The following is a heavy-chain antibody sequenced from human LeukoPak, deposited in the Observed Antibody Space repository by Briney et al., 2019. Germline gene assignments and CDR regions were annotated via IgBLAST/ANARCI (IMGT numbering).Heavy chain of an antibody. D-gene: IGHD5-12*01. Sequence: KPGGSLRLSCAASGFTFSSYSMNWVRQAPGKGLEWVSSISSSSYIYYADSVKGRFTISRDNAKNSLYLQMNSLRAEDTAVYYCARGTRLRQATTAPEAGYWGQGTLSPSPQ. CDR3: ARGTRLRQATTAPEAGY. CDR1: GFTFSSYS. J-gene: IGHJ4*02. CDR2: ISSSSYI. V-gene: IGHV3-21*01.